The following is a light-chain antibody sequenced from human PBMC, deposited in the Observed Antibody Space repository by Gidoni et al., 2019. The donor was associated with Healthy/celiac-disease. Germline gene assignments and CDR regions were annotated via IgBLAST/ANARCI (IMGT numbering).Light chain of an antibody. CDR1: QSVSSY. J-gene: IGKJ3*01. CDR3: QQRSNWPLFT. V-gene: IGKV3-11*01. CDR2: DAS. Sequence: EIVLTQSPATLSLSPGERATLSCMASQSVSSYLAWYQQKPGQAPRILIYDASNRATGIPDRFSGSGSGTDFTLNISSLEPEDFAVYYCQQRSNWPLFTFGPGTKVDIK.